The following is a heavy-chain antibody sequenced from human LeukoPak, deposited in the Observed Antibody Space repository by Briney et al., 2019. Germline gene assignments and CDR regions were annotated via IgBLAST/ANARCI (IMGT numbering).Heavy chain of an antibody. CDR2: IKQDGSEK. J-gene: IGHJ6*03. V-gene: IGHV3-7*01. Sequence: GGSLRLSCAASGFTFSSYLMNWVRQAPGKGLEWVANIKQDGSEKNYVDSVKGRFTISRDNAKNSLYLQMNSLRAEDTTVYYCARGPYHYYTDVLGKATTVTVSS. CDR1: GFTFSSYL. CDR3: ARGPYHYYTDV.